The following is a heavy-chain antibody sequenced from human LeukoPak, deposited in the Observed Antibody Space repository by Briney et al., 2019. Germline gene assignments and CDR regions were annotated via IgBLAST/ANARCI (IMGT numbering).Heavy chain of an antibody. CDR1: GGTFSSYA. J-gene: IGHJ4*02. V-gene: IGHV1-18*01. CDR3: AREVYSSSWYSGY. D-gene: IGHD6-13*01. CDR2: ISAYNGNT. Sequence: GASVKVFCKASGGTFSSYAISWVRQAPGQGLEWMGWISAYNGNTNYAQKLQGRVTMTTDTSTSTAYMELRSLRSDDTAVYYCAREVYSSSWYSGYWGQGTLVTVSS.